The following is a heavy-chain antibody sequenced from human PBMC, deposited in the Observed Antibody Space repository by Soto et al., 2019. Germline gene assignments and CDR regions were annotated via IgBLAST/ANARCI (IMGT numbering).Heavy chain of an antibody. CDR2: IIPIFGTA. V-gene: IGHV1-69*13. Sequence: SVKVSCKASGGTFSSYAISWVREAPGQGLEWMGGIIPIFGTANYAQKFQGRVTITADESTSTAYMELSSLRSEDTAVYYCASSPTTRYYYYYGMDVWGQGTTVTVSS. D-gene: IGHD4-4*01. J-gene: IGHJ6*02. CDR3: ASSPTTRYYYYYGMDV. CDR1: GGTFSSYA.